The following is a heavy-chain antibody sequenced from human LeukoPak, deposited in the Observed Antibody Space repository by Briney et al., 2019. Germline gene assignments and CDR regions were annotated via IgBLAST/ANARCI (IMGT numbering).Heavy chain of an antibody. J-gene: IGHJ4*02. Sequence: AAVKVSCKASGYTFTGYYMHWLRQAAGQGLEWMGRINPNRGGTNYAQKFQGRVTMTRDTAISTAYMELSRLRSDDTAVYYCARDPPLHYYDSSGDFDYWGQGTLVTVSS. CDR3: ARDPPLHYYDSSGDFDY. V-gene: IGHV1-2*06. D-gene: IGHD3-22*01. CDR1: GYTFTGYY. CDR2: INPNRGGT.